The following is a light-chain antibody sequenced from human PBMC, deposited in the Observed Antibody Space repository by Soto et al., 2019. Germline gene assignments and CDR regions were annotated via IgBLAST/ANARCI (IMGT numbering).Light chain of an antibody. J-gene: IGKJ5*01. CDR3: QQRSNSIT. V-gene: IGKV3-15*01. CDR2: DAP. CDR1: QSVSSH. Sequence: EIVMTQSPATLSATPGKGATVSCRASQSVSSHLAWYQHKPGQAPRLLFYDAPTRATGIPARFSGSGSGTEFTLTISSLQSEDFAVYYCQQRSNSITFGQGTRLEIK.